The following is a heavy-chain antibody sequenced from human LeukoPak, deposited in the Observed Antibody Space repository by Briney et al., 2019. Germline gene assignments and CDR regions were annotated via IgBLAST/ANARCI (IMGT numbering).Heavy chain of an antibody. CDR3: ARRTEAAHDY. Sequence: ASVTVSCKASGYTFTSYDINWVRQATGQGPEWMGWMNPNSGDIGYAQKFQGRVTMTRGTSIRTAYMQLSSLTSEDTAVYFCARRTEAAHDYWGQGTLVTVSS. J-gene: IGHJ4*02. CDR2: MNPNSGDI. CDR1: GYTFTSYD. V-gene: IGHV1-8*01.